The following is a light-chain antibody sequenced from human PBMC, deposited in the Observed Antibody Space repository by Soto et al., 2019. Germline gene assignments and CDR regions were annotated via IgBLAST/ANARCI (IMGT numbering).Light chain of an antibody. V-gene: IGKV1-39*01. J-gene: IGKJ1*01. CDR2: AAS. CDR3: QQSSGSRDWA. Sequence: DIHMTQSPSSLSASVGYIFTITCRASQSISTYLHWYQQKPGKAPKLLIYAASTLQSGVPSRFSGSGSGTDFTLTIRGLKTEDFANYYCQQSSGSRDWAFGHGTQVDIK. CDR1: QSISTY.